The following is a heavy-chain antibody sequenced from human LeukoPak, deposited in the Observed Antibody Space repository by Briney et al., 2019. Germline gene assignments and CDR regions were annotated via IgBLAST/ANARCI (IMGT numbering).Heavy chain of an antibody. CDR3: ARGTYFGPMTTVTIPFDY. Sequence: SETLSLTGTVSGGSISSYYWSWIGQPAGKGLEWIGRIYTSGSTNYNPSLKSRVTMSVDTSKNQFSLKLSSVTAADTAVHYCARGTYFGPMTTVTIPFDYWGQGTLVTVSS. CDR2: IYTSGST. J-gene: IGHJ4*02. D-gene: IGHD4-17*01. V-gene: IGHV4-4*07. CDR1: GGSISSYY.